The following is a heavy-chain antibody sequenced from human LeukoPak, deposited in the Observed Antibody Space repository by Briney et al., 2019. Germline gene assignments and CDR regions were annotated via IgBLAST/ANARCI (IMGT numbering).Heavy chain of an antibody. V-gene: IGHV3-30-3*01. D-gene: IGHD6-13*01. CDR1: GFTFSSYA. CDR2: ISYDGSNK. Sequence: GGSLRLSCAASGFTFSSYAMHWVRQAPGKGLEWVAVISYDGSNKYYADSVKGRFTISRDNSKNTLYLQMNSLRAEDTAVYYCARFAVAAAGTDFGYWGQGTLVTVSS. J-gene: IGHJ4*02. CDR3: ARFAVAAAGTDFGY.